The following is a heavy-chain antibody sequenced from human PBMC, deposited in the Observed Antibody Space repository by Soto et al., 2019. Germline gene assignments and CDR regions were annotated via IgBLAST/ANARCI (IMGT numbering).Heavy chain of an antibody. Sequence: SETLSLTCTVSGGSISSYYWSWIRQPPGKGLEWIGYIYYSGSTNYNPSLNSRVTISVDTSKNQFSLNLSSVTAADTAVYYCARHKKEAGLQGSFDYWGQGTLVTVSS. CDR2: IYYSGST. J-gene: IGHJ4*02. D-gene: IGHD3-10*01. CDR1: GGSISSYY. CDR3: ARHKKEAGLQGSFDY. V-gene: IGHV4-59*08.